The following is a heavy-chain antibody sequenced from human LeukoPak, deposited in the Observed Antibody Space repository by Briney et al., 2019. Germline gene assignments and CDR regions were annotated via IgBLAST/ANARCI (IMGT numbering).Heavy chain of an antibody. CDR2: INHSGST. Sequence: SETLSLTCAVYGGSFSGYYWSWIRQPPGKGLEWIGEINHSGSTNYNPSLKSRVTISVDTSKNQFSLKLSSVTAADTAVYYCARGGLVTRGPWFDPWGQGTLVTVS. J-gene: IGHJ5*02. D-gene: IGHD3/OR15-3a*01. CDR1: GGSFSGYY. CDR3: ARGGLVTRGPWFDP. V-gene: IGHV4-34*01.